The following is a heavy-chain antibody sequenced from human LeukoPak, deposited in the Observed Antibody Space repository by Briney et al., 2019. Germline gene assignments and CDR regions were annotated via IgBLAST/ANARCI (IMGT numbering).Heavy chain of an antibody. D-gene: IGHD6-19*01. J-gene: IGHJ4*02. Sequence: GGSLRLSCAASGFTFSSYAMSWVRQAPGKGLEWVSAISGSGGSTYYADSVKGRFTISRDNSKNTLYLQMNSLRAEDTAVYYCAKGAIAVAGTREVCFDYWGQGTLVTVSS. V-gene: IGHV3-23*01. CDR2: ISGSGGST. CDR3: AKGAIAVAGTREVCFDY. CDR1: GFTFSSYA.